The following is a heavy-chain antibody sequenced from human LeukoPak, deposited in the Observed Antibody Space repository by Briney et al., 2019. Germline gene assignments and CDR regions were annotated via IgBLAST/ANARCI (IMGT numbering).Heavy chain of an antibody. J-gene: IGHJ6*02. CDR2: ISYDGSNK. V-gene: IGHV3-30*18. CDR1: GFTFSSYG. Sequence: PGRSLRLSCAASGFTFSSYGMHWVRQAPGKGLEWVAVISYDGSNKYYADSVKGRFTISRDNYKNTLYLQMNSLRAEDTAVYYCAKDRDIVVVVMDVWGQGTTVTVSS. D-gene: IGHD2-15*01. CDR3: AKDRDIVVVVMDV.